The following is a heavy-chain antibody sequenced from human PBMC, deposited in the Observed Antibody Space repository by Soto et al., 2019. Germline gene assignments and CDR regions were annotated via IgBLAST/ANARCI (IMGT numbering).Heavy chain of an antibody. V-gene: IGHV3-23*01. J-gene: IGHJ4*02. CDR3: VKGEYYYDSSGYYPFDY. CDR1: GFTFSSYA. Sequence: GGSLRLSCASSGFTFSSYAMSWVRQAPGKGLEWVSGISGSGDSTYYADSVKGRFTISRDNSKNTVYLQMSSLRVEDTAVYYCVKGEYYYDSSGYYPFDYWGQGALVTVSS. CDR2: ISGSGDST. D-gene: IGHD3-22*01.